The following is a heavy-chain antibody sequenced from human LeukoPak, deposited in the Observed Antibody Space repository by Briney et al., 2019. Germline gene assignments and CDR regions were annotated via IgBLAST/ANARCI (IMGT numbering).Heavy chain of an antibody. CDR2: FDPEDGET. CDR3: ATSLIRGYSYGFDY. J-gene: IGHJ4*02. V-gene: IGHV1-24*01. Sequence: ASVKVSCKVSGYTLTELSMHWVRQAPGKGLEWMGGFDPEDGETIYAQKFQGRVTMTEDTSTDTAYMELSSLRSEDTAVYYCATSLIRGYSYGFDYWGQGTLVTVSS. D-gene: IGHD5-18*01. CDR1: GYTLTELS.